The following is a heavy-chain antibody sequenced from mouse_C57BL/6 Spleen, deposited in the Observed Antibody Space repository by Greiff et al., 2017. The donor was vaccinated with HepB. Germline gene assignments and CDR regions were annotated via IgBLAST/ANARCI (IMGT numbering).Heavy chain of an antibody. D-gene: IGHD1-1*01. V-gene: IGHV3-6*01. CDR3: GYGSSYDAMDY. Sequence: EVKVEESGPGLVKPSQSLSLTCSVTGYSITSGYYWNWIRQFPGNKLEWMGYISYDGSNNYNPSLKNRISITRDTSKNQFFLKLNSVTTEDTATYYCGYGSSYDAMDYWGQGTSVTVSS. CDR1: GYSITSGYY. CDR2: ISYDGSN. J-gene: IGHJ4*01.